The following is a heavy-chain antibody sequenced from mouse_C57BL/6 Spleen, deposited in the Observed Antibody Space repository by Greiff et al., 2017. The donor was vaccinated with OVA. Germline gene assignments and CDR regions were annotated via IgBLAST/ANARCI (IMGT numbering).Heavy chain of an antibody. V-gene: IGHV1-82*01. CDR1: GYAFSSSW. CDR2: IYPGDGDT. Sequence: QVQLQQSGPELVKPGASVKISCKASGYAFSSSWMNWVKQRPGKGLEWIGRIYPGDGDTNYNGKFKGKATLTADKSSSTAYMQLSSLTSADSAVYFCARGLAYWGQGTLVTVSA. J-gene: IGHJ3*01. CDR3: ARGLAY.